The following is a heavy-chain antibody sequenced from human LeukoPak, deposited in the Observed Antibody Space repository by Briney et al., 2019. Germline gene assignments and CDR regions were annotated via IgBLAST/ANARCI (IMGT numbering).Heavy chain of an antibody. Sequence: ASVKVSCKASGYTFTGYYMHWVRQAPGQGLEWMGWINPNSGGTNYAHKFQGRATLTSDTSISTAYMELSRQRSDRTAVYYCAREFYTIFGEADGFDPWGQGTLVTVSS. D-gene: IGHD3-3*01. J-gene: IGHJ5*02. CDR2: INPNSGGT. CDR1: GYTFTGYY. CDR3: AREFYTIFGEADGFDP. V-gene: IGHV1-2*02.